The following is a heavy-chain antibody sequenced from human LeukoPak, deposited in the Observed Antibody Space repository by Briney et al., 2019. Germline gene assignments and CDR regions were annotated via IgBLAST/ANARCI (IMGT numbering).Heavy chain of an antibody. CDR1: GFAFSSDA. J-gene: IGHJ4*02. CDR2: ISGSGGST. D-gene: IGHD3-9*01. CDR3: AKATPYDILTGRRRYYFDY. Sequence: VGSLRLSCAASGFAFSSDAMSWVRQAPGKGLEWVAAISGSGGSTEYADSVKGRFTISRGNSKNTLYLQMNSLRAEDTAVYYCAKATPYDILTGRRRYYFDYWGQGTLVTVSS. V-gene: IGHV3-23*01.